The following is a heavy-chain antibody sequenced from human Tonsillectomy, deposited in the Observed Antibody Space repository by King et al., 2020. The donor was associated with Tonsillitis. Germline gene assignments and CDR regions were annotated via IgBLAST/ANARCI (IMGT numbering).Heavy chain of an antibody. CDR3: AKDSCSGGSCYSDYYGMDV. J-gene: IGHJ6*02. D-gene: IGHD2-15*01. Sequence: VQLVESGGGVVQPGRSLRLSCAASGFTFSSYGMHRVRQAPGKGLEWVAVISYDGSNKYYADSVKGRFTISRDNSKNTLYLQMNSLRAEDTAVYYCAKDSCSGGSCYSDYYGMDVWGQGTTVTVSS. V-gene: IGHV3-30*18. CDR1: GFTFSSYG. CDR2: ISYDGSNK.